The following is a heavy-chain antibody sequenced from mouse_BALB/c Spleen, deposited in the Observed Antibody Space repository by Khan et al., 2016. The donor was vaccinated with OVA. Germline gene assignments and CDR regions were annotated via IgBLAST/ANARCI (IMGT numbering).Heavy chain of an antibody. CDR3: YIYNYNGSGLAAMDY. CDR1: GYTFTSYW. J-gene: IGHJ4*01. V-gene: IGHV1S41*01. D-gene: IGHD1-1*01. Sequence: DLVKPGASVNLSCLATGYTFTSYWINWFKQSPGQGLEWIGHISPGSGSPYYNDVFTVHATLTVDTSTTTAYIQLSSLTSEDSAVYFRYIYNYNGSGLAAMDYWGQGTSVTVSS. CDR2: ISPGSGSP.